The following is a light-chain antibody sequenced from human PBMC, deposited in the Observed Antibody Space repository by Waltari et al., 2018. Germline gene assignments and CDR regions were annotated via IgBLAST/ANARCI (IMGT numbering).Light chain of an antibody. J-gene: IGKJ3*01. CDR3: QQSYSTPFT. Sequence: DIQMTQSPSSASVGDRVTITCQASQIISSYLNWYQQKTEKTPKLLIYAAYSLQSGVPSRFSGSGSGTDFTLTISSLQTEDFATYYCQQSYSTPFTFCPGTKVNIK. CDR1: QIISSY. V-gene: IGKV1-39*01. CDR2: AAY.